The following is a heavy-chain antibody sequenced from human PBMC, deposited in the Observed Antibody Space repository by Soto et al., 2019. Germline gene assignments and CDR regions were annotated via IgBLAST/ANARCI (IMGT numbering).Heavy chain of an antibody. CDR1: GGSISSGGYY. CDR3: ARDRAAAGAFDF. J-gene: IGHJ4*02. CDR2: IDYSGST. V-gene: IGHV4-31*03. D-gene: IGHD6-13*01. Sequence: QVQLQESGPGLVKPSQTLSLTCTVSGGSISSGGYYWSWIRQHPGKGLTWIGYIDYSGSTYYNPSRFSRVTTAVENSKNQYSLKLSSVTAADTAGYYCARDRAAAGAFDFWGQGTLVTVSS.